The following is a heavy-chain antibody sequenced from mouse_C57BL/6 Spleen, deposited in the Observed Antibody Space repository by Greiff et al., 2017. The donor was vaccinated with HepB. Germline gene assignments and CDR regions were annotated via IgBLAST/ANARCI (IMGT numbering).Heavy chain of an antibody. CDR1: GFTFSSYT. CDR3: ARQGYGSPFDY. CDR2: ISGGGGNT. Sequence: EVQLVESGGGLVKPGGSLKLSCAASGFTFSSYTMSWVRQTPEKRLEWVATISGGGGNTYYPDSVKGRFTISRDNAKNTLYLQMSSLRSEDTALYYCARQGYGSPFDYWGQGTTLTVSS. J-gene: IGHJ2*01. D-gene: IGHD1-1*01. V-gene: IGHV5-9*01.